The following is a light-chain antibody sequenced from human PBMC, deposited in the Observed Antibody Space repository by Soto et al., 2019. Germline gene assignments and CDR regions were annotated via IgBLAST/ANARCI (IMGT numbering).Light chain of an antibody. CDR1: QSVNSSY. J-gene: IGKJ2*01. Sequence: IVLTQSPGTLSLSQGERATLSCRASQSVNSSYFAWYQQKPGQAPRLLIYGASSRATGIPDRFSGSGSGTDFTFTISRLEPEDFPVYYCQQYGSSPRYTFGQGTKLEIK. V-gene: IGKV3-20*01. CDR2: GAS. CDR3: QQYGSSPRYT.